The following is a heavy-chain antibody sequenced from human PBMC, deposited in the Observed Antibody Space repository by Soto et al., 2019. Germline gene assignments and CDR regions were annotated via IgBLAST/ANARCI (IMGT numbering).Heavy chain of an antibody. V-gene: IGHV4-31*03. CDR1: GGSISSGGYY. D-gene: IGHD1-26*01. Sequence: TLSLTCTVSGGSISSGGYYWSWIRQHPGKGLEWIGYIYYSGSTYYNPSLKSRVTISVDTSKNQFSLKLSSVTAADTAVYYCARNKAWDYYYGMDVWGQGTTVTVSS. CDR3: ARNKAWDYYYGMDV. CDR2: IYYSGST. J-gene: IGHJ6*02.